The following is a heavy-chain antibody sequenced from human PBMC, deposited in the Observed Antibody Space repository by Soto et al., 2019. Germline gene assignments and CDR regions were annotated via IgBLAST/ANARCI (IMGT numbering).Heavy chain of an antibody. V-gene: IGHV4-59*01. J-gene: IGHJ4*02. CDR3: STLDSSLNPRDN. D-gene: IGHD3-16*01. CDR2: IHYSGNI. CDR1: GASISGYY. Sequence: SETLSLTYTVSGASISGYYWSWIRQPPGKGLEWLAYIHYSGNINYNPSLKGRLTISVDTSKNQFSLKLNSVTAADTAVYYCSTLDSSLNPRDNWGQRTPVTVSA.